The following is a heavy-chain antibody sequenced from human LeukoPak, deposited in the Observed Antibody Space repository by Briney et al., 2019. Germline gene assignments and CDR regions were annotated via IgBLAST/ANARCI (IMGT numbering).Heavy chain of an antibody. Sequence: GGSLRLSCAASGFTFSSYAMHWVRQAPGKGLEWVAVISYDGSNKYYADSVRGRFTISRDKTTLYLQMNSLRAEDTAVYYCARVKRSPYFDYWGQGTLVTVSS. CDR1: GFTFSSYA. D-gene: IGHD5-24*01. CDR2: ISYDGSNK. CDR3: ARVKRSPYFDY. J-gene: IGHJ4*02. V-gene: IGHV3-30*01.